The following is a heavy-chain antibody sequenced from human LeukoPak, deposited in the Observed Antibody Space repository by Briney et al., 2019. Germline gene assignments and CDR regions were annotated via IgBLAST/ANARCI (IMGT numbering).Heavy chain of an antibody. J-gene: IGHJ4*02. CDR1: GGSFSGYY. Sequence: SETLSLTCAVYGGSFSGYYWSWIRQPPGKGLEWIGEINHSGSTNYNPSLRSRVTISVDTSKNQFSLKLSSVTAADTAVYYCARIRSRGTLDYWGQGTLVTVSS. CDR2: INHSGST. V-gene: IGHV4-34*01. CDR3: ARIRSRGTLDY.